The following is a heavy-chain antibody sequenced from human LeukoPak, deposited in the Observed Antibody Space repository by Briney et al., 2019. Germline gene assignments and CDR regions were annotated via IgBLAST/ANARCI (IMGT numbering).Heavy chain of an antibody. D-gene: IGHD3-3*01. CDR2: INHSGSS. Sequence: SETLSLTCAVYGGSFSGYYWTWIRQPPGKGLEWIGQINHSGSSTYNPSLKSRVTISVDTSNNQFSLEMTSVTAADTAMYYCARGIGMEWLLRPYYYYYMDVWGKGTTVTVSS. CDR3: ARGIGMEWLLRPYYYYYMDV. V-gene: IGHV4-34*01. J-gene: IGHJ6*03. CDR1: GGSFSGYY.